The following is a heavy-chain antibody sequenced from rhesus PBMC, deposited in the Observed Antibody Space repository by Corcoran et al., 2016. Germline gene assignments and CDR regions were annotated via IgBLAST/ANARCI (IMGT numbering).Heavy chain of an antibody. CDR1: GGSISRIW. V-gene: IGHV4-173*01. CDR3: ASGDCTSTTCYVVGWDY. D-gene: IGHD2-2*01. CDR2: ISGSGGST. J-gene: IGHJ4*01. Sequence: QLQLQESGPGLVKPSETLSLTCAVSGGSISRIWLSWIRHPPGKRLPWIGRISGSGGSTSYKPTLKSRVTISTDTSKNQLSLKLISVTAADTAVYYCASGDCTSTTCYVVGWDYWGQGVLVTVSS.